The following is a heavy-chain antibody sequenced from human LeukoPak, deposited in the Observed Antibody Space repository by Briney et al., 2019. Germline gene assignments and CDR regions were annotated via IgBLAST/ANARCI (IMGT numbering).Heavy chain of an antibody. V-gene: IGHV4-34*01. CDR3: ARVQSSWGGRYFDWLPAFDI. D-gene: IGHD3-9*01. Sequence: SETLSLTCGVYGGSFSGYFWSWIRQTPGTGLEWIGDINHGGTTNYNPPLKSRVTISVDTSKNHYSLKMNSVTAADTAIYYCARVQSSWGGRYFDWLPAFDIWGQGAVVTVSS. J-gene: IGHJ3*02. CDR2: INHGGTT. CDR1: GGSFSGYF.